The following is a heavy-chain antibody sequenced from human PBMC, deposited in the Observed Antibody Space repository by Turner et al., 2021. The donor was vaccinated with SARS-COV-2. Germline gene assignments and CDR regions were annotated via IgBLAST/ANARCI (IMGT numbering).Heavy chain of an antibody. Sequence: QVQLVESGGGLVQPGMSLRLSCAASGCSFNTYGMHWVRQAPGKGLEWVALIAFDGSNKVYADSVKGRFTISRDNSKNTLYLQMNSLRAEDTAVYYCAKRGSCSNNKCYLDYWGQGILVTVSS. CDR1: GCSFNTYG. CDR2: IAFDGSNK. J-gene: IGHJ4*02. CDR3: AKRGSCSNNKCYLDY. D-gene: IGHD2-2*01. V-gene: IGHV3-30*18.